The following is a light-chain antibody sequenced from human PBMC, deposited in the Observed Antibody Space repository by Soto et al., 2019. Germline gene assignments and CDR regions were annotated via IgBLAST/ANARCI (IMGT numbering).Light chain of an antibody. V-gene: IGLV1-40*01. Sequence: QPVLTQPPSVSGAPVQRVTISCTGSSSNIGAGYHVHWYQQLPGTAPKLLIYGNSNRPSGVPDRFSGSKSGTSASLAITGLQAEDEADYHCQSYDSSLSGSVFGGGTKLTVL. CDR1: SSNIGAGYH. CDR2: GNS. J-gene: IGLJ3*02. CDR3: QSYDSSLSGSV.